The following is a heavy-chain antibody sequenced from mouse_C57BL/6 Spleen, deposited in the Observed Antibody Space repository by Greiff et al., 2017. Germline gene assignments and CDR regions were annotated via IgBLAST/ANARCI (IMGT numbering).Heavy chain of an antibody. J-gene: IGHJ4*01. CDR1: GYAFSSYC. CDR2: IYPGDGDT. Sequence: QVQLQQSGAELVKPGASVKISCKASGYAFSSYCMNWVKQRPGKGLEWIGQIYPGDGDTNYNGKFKGKATLTADKSSSTAYMQLSSLTSEDSAVYFCARGGPYAMDYWGQGTSVTVSS. V-gene: IGHV1-80*01. CDR3: ARGGPYAMDY.